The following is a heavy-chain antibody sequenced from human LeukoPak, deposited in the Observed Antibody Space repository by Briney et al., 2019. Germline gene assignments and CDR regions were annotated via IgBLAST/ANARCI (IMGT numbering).Heavy chain of an antibody. J-gene: IGHJ4*02. V-gene: IGHV4-34*01. CDR1: GGSFSGYS. Sequence: SETLSLTCAVYGGSFSGYSWNWIRQPPGEGLEWIGEINHSGSTNYSPSLKSRVTISVDTSKNQFSLKLSSVTAADTAVYYCARVRCSSTSCYVKAFDYWGQGTLVTVSS. CDR3: ARVRCSSTSCYVKAFDY. D-gene: IGHD2-2*01. CDR2: INHSGST.